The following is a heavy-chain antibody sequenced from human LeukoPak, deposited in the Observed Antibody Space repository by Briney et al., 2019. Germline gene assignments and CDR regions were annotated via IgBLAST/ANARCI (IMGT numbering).Heavy chain of an antibody. Sequence: SETLSLTCTVSGGSINSYYWSWIRQPAGKGLEWIGRIYSSGSTNYNPSLKSRVTISVDTSKNQFSLKLSSVTAADTAVYYCARGGSSIAARNWFDPWGQGTLVTVSS. D-gene: IGHD6-6*01. CDR2: IYSSGST. CDR3: ARGGSSIAARNWFDP. CDR1: GGSINSYY. J-gene: IGHJ5*02. V-gene: IGHV4-4*07.